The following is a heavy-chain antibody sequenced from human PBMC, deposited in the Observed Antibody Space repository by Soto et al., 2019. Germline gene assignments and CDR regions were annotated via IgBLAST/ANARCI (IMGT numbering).Heavy chain of an antibody. D-gene: IGHD2-15*01. CDR1: GFTFSSYS. V-gene: IGHV3-21*01. J-gene: IGHJ3*02. CDR2: ISSSSSYI. Sequence: GGSLRLSCAASGFTFSSYSMNWVRQAPGKGLEWVSSISSSSSYIYYADSVKGRFTISRDNAKNSLYLQMNSLRAEDTAVYYCARPRMSGGNAFEIWGQGTMVTVSS. CDR3: ARPRMSGGNAFEI.